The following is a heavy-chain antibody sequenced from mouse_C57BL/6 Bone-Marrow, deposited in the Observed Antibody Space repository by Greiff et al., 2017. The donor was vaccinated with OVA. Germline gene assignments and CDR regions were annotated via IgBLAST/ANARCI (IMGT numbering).Heavy chain of an antibody. J-gene: IGHJ1*03. CDR1: GFSLTSYG. CDR3: AKIHYYYGSREYCDV. D-gene: IGHD1-1*01. V-gene: IGHV2-4*01. CDR2: IWSGGST. Sequence: QVQLKESGPGLVQPSQSLSITCTVSGFSLTSYGVHWVRQPPGKGLEWLGVIWSGGSTDYNAAFISRLSISKDNSKSQVFFKMNSLQADDTAIYYCAKIHYYYGSREYCDVWGTGTTVTVSS.